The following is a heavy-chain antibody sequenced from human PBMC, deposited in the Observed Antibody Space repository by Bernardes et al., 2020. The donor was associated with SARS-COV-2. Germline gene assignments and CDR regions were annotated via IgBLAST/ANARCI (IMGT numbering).Heavy chain of an antibody. CDR2: ISGSGGST. D-gene: IGHD3-3*01. V-gene: IGHV3-23*01. J-gene: IGHJ4*02. CDR1: GFTFSSYA. Sequence: SLRLSCAASGFTFSSYAMSWVRQAPGKGLEWVSAISGSGGSTYYADSVKGRFTISRDNSKNTLYLQMNSLRAEDTAVYYCAKDWEYDFWGGPRHYWGQGTLVTVSS. CDR3: AKDWEYDFWGGPRHY.